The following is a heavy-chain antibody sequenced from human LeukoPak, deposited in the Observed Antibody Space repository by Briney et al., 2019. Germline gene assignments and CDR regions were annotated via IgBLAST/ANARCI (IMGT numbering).Heavy chain of an antibody. CDR2: ISGSGGST. V-gene: IGHV3-23*01. J-gene: IGHJ4*02. CDR1: GFTFSSYA. Sequence: GGSLRLSCAASGFTFSSYAMSWVRQAPGKGLEWVSAISGSGGSTYYADSVKGWFTISRDNSKNTLYLQMNSLRAEDTAVYYCAKDWPLFNDYGDYDYWGQGTLVTVSS. D-gene: IGHD4-17*01. CDR3: AKDWPLFNDYGDYDY.